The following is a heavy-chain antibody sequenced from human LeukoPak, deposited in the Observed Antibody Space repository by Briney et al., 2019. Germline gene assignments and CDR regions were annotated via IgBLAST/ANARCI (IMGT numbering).Heavy chain of an antibody. J-gene: IGHJ4*02. V-gene: IGHV3-23*01. CDR2: INGGGVNT. Sequence: GGSLRLSCAASGFTFSSYAMSRVRQAPGKGLEWVSTINGGGVNTHYADSVGGRFTISRDNSKNTLFLQMNSLRDEDTAVYYCAKDLYSNYGPADYWGQGNLVTVSS. CDR1: GFTFSSYA. D-gene: IGHD4-11*01. CDR3: AKDLYSNYGPADY.